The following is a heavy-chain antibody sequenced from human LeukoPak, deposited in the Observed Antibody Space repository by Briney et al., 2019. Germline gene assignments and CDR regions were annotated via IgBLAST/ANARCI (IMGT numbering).Heavy chain of an antibody. CDR1: GFTFSSYG. CDR2: ISYDGSDK. Sequence: GGSLRLSCAASGFTFSSYGMHWVRQAPGKGLEWVAVISYDGSDKYYADSVKGRFTISRDNSKNTLYLQMNSLRAEDTAVYYCAKDLLGYYYDSSGDFDYWGQGTLVTVSS. J-gene: IGHJ4*02. CDR3: AKDLLGYYYDSSGDFDY. V-gene: IGHV3-30*18. D-gene: IGHD3-22*01.